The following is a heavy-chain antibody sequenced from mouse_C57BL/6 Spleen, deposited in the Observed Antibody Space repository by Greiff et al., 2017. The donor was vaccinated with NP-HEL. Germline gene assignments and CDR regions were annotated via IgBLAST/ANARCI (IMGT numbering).Heavy chain of an antibody. Sequence: VKLMESGTELVKPGASVKLSCKASGYTFTSYWMHWVKQRPGQGLEWIGNINPSNGGTNYNEKFKSKATLTVDKSSSTAYMQLSSLTSEDSAVYYCAGDYYGSSPYAMDYWGQRTSVTVSS. V-gene: IGHV1-53*01. D-gene: IGHD1-1*01. J-gene: IGHJ4*01. CDR1: GYTFTSYW. CDR3: AGDYYGSSPYAMDY. CDR2: INPSNGGT.